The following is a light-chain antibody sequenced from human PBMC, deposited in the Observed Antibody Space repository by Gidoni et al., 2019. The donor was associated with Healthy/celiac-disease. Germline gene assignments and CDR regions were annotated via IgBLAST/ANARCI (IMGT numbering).Light chain of an antibody. CDR3: NSRDSSGNHVV. Sequence: SSELPQAPAVSVASGQTVRRTCQGDSLRSYYASWYQQMQGQAPVLVIYGKNHRPSGIPDRFSGSSSGNTSSLTRTGAQAEDEADYYGNSRDSSGNHVVFGGGPKLTVL. CDR2: GKN. CDR1: SLRSYY. V-gene: IGLV3-19*01. J-gene: IGLJ2*01.